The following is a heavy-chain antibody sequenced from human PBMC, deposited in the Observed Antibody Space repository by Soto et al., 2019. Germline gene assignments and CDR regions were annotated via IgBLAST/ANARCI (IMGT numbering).Heavy chain of an antibody. CDR3: ARSGYAARGYYYAMDV. Sequence: SVKVSCKASGGTFSSYASSWERQAPGQGLEWMGGIIPIFGTANYAQKFQGRVTITADESTSTAYMELSSLRSEDTAVYYCARSGYAARGYYYAMDVWGQGTTVTVSS. CDR1: GGTFSSYA. J-gene: IGHJ6*02. V-gene: IGHV1-69*13. D-gene: IGHD3-22*01. CDR2: IIPIFGTA.